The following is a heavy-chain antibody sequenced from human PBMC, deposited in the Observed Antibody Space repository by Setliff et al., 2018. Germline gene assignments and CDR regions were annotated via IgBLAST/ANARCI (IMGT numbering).Heavy chain of an antibody. CDR2: IYYSGST. Sequence: SETLSLTCTVSGGSISSGGYYWSWIRQHPGKGLEWIGYIYYSGSTYYNPSLKSRVTISVDTSKNQFSLRLTSVTAADTALYYCARNPDFLQYSFDLWGRGTLVTVSS. CDR3: ARNPDFLQYSFDL. CDR1: GGSISSGGYY. J-gene: IGHJ2*01. D-gene: IGHD5-12*01. V-gene: IGHV4-31*03.